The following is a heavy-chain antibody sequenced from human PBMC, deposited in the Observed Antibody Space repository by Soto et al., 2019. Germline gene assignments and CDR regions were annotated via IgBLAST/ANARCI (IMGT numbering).Heavy chain of an antibody. Sequence: PGGSLRLSCAASGFTFSSYAMSWVRQAPGKGLEWVSAIYSGGSTYYADSVKGRFTISRDNSKNTLYLQMNSLRAEDTAVYYCARETYYYDSSGYYSFDYWGQGTLVTVSS. D-gene: IGHD3-22*01. J-gene: IGHJ4*02. CDR1: GFTFSSYA. CDR2: IYSGGST. V-gene: IGHV3-53*01. CDR3: ARETYYYDSSGYYSFDY.